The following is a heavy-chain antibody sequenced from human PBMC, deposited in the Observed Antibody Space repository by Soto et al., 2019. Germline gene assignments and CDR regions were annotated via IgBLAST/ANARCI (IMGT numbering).Heavy chain of an antibody. V-gene: IGHV4-31*03. CDR1: GGSISSGGYY. D-gene: IGHD4-17*01. J-gene: IGHJ3*02. CDR3: ARDFLTTVTRSDAFDI. CDR2: IYYSGST. Sequence: PSETLSLTCTVSGGSISSGGYYWSWIRQHPGKGLEWIGYIYYSGSTYYNPSLKSRVTISVDTSKNQFSLKLSSVTAADTAVYYCARDFLTTVTRSDAFDIWGQGTMVTVSS.